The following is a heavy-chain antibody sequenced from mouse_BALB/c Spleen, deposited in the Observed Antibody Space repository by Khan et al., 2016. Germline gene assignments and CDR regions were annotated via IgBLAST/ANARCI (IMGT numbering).Heavy chain of an antibody. CDR3: TSRDYDRVSY. V-gene: IGHV6-6*02. J-gene: IGHJ3*01. D-gene: IGHD2-4*01. CDR1: GFTFSNYW. Sequence: EVQLEESGGGLVQPGGSMRLSCVTSGFTFSNYWMNWVRQSPEKGLEWVAEVRLKSNNYGTHYAVSVKGRFTISRDDYKSSVYLQMNNLRVEDTGIYNSTSRDYDRVSYWGKGTLVTVSA. CDR2: VRLKSNNYGT.